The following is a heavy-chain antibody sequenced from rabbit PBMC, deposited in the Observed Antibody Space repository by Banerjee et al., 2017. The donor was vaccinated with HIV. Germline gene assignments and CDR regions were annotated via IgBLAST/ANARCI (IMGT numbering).Heavy chain of an antibody. CDR1: GIDFSSSG. V-gene: IGHV1S47*01. J-gene: IGHJ6*01. CDR2: IYPDYDST. Sequence: EESGGDLVKPGTSLTLTCTASGIDFSSSGISWVRQAPGKGLEWIAYIYPDYDSTDYASWVNGRFTISFDNAQNTVFLQMTSLTDADTATYFCARVGGWGGGDLWGQGTLVTVS. D-gene: IGHD4-1*01. CDR3: ARVGGWGGGDL.